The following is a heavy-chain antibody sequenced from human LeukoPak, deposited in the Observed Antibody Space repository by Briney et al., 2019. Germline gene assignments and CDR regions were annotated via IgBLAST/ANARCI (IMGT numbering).Heavy chain of an antibody. V-gene: IGHV3-48*04. D-gene: IGHD2/OR15-2a*01. CDR3: AREIFDAFDI. Sequence: GGSLRLSCTASGFTFSSYSMNWVRQAPGKGLEWVSYISSSGSTIYYADSVKGRFTISRDNAKNSLYLQMNGLRAEDTAVYYCAREIFDAFDIWGQGTMVTVSS. J-gene: IGHJ3*02. CDR2: ISSSGSTI. CDR1: GFTFSSYS.